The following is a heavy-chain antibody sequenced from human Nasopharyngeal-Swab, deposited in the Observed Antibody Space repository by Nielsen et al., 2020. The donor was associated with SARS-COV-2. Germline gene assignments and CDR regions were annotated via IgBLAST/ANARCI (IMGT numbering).Heavy chain of an antibody. Sequence: ASVQVSCKASGYTFTSYDINWVRQATAQGLEWMGWMNPNSGNTGYAQKFQGRVTMTRNTSISTAYMELSSLRSEDTAVYYCARGFIVATIFHYYYYMDVWGKGTTVTVSS. CDR1: GYTFTSYD. J-gene: IGHJ6*03. V-gene: IGHV1-8*01. D-gene: IGHD5-12*01. CDR3: ARGFIVATIFHYYYYMDV. CDR2: MNPNSGNT.